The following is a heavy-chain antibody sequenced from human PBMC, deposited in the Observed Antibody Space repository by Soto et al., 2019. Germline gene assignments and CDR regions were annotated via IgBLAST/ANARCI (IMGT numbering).Heavy chain of an antibody. D-gene: IGHD1-26*01. CDR1: GGSFSGYS. Sequence: QVQLQQWGAGLLKPSETLSLTCAVYGGSFSGYSWTWIRQSPGKGLEWIGQIYDGGSANYNPSLKSRVTISVDTSNNEFFLELSSVTAADTAVYYCARGLFSETHYSGGWYFFDYWGQGTLVTVSS. J-gene: IGHJ4*02. CDR3: ARGLFSETHYSGGWYFFDY. V-gene: IGHV4-34*01. CDR2: IYDGGSA.